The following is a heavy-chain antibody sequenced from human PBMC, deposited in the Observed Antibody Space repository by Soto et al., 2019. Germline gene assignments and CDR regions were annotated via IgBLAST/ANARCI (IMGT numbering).Heavy chain of an antibody. J-gene: IGHJ4*02. Sequence: QVQLVQSGAEVKKPGASVKVSCKASGYSFTSYGIAWVRQAPGQGLEWMGWISADSGNTNYAQKVQCRVTMTTDTFTSTDYIELRSLRSDDTAVYYCARDGYFDYWGQGTLVTVSS. CDR2: ISADSGNT. V-gene: IGHV1-18*01. CDR3: ARDGYFDY. CDR1: GYSFTSYG.